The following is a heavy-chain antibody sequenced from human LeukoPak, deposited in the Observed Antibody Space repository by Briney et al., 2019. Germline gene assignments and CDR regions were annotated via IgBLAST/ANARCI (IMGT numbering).Heavy chain of an antibody. CDR2: ISGSGSVI. J-gene: IGHJ4*02. CDR1: GFTFSTYE. Sequence: PGGSLRLSCAASGFTFSTYEMNWVRQAPGKGLEWVPYISGSGSVIQYADSVKGRFIISRDNAKNSLYLQMSSLRAEDTAVYYCARERNYCGGDCYLNWGQGTLVTVSS. D-gene: IGHD2-21*02. CDR3: ARERNYCGGDCYLN. V-gene: IGHV3-48*03.